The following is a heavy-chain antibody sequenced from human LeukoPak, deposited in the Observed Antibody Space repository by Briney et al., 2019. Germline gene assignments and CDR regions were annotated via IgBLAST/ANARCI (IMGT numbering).Heavy chain of an antibody. Sequence: GGSLRLSCAASGFIFSSYGMHWVRQAPGKGLEWVAVIWYDGSNKYQADSVKGRFTISRDNSKNTLYLQMNSPRAEDTAVYYCAKRWSGPTVTTNWGQGTLVTVSS. D-gene: IGHD4-17*01. J-gene: IGHJ4*02. V-gene: IGHV3-33*06. CDR2: IWYDGSNK. CDR3: AKRWSGPTVTTN. CDR1: GFIFSSYG.